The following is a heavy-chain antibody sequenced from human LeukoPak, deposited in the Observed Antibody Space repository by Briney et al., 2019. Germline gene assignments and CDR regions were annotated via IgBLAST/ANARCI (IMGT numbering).Heavy chain of an antibody. V-gene: IGHV1-69*04. D-gene: IGHD3-10*01. CDR1: GGTFSMYA. CDR3: ARDLELRGA. Sequence: SVTVSCKASGGTFSMYAITWVRQAPGQGLEWMGRIIPILGIANYAQKFQGRVTITADTSATTAYMELSSLRSEDTAVYYCARDLELRGAWGQGTLVTVSS. CDR2: IIPILGIA. J-gene: IGHJ4*02.